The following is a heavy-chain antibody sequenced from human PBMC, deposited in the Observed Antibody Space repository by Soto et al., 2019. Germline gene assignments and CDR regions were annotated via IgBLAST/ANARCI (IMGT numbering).Heavy chain of an antibody. J-gene: IGHJ2*01. V-gene: IGHV4-34*01. CDR2: INHSGST. D-gene: IGHD2-2*02. CDR3: ARGVRCSSTSCYKEYFDL. CDR1: GGSFSGYY. Sequence: FETLSLTCAVYGGSFSGYYWSWIRQPPGKGLEWIGEINHSGSTNYNPSLKSRVTISVDTSKNQFSLKLSSVTAADTAVYYCARGVRCSSTSCYKEYFDLWGRGTLVTSPQ.